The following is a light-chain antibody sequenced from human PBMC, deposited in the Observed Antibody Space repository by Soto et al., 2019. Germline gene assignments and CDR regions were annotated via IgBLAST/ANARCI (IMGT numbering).Light chain of an antibody. CDR3: SSYTSSTLGD. CDR2: DVS. CDR1: SSDVGGFNF. Sequence: QSALTQPASVSGSPGQSITISCTGTSSDVGGFNFVSWYQQHPGKAPKVMIYDVSDRPSGVSNRFSGSKSGNTASLTISGLQAEDEADYYCSSYTSSTLGDFGTGTKLTVL. V-gene: IGLV2-14*03. J-gene: IGLJ1*01.